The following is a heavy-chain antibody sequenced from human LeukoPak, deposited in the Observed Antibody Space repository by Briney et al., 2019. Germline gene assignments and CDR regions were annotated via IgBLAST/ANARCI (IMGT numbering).Heavy chain of an antibody. D-gene: IGHD2-2*01. Sequence: PGGSLRLSCAASGFTVTNNYMSWVRQAPGKGLEWVSIIYSGGGTYYADSVKGRFTISRDNAKNSLYLQMNSLRAEDTAVYYCARGGRGVVVPAAMAYFDYWGQGTLVTVSS. V-gene: IGHV3-66*01. CDR1: GFTVTNNY. CDR2: IYSGGGT. CDR3: ARGGRGVVVPAAMAYFDY. J-gene: IGHJ4*02.